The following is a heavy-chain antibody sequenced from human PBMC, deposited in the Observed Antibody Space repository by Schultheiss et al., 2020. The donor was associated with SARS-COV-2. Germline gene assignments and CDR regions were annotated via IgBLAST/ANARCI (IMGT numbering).Heavy chain of an antibody. V-gene: IGHV4-61*01. CDR2: IYYSGST. CDR1: GGSVSSGSYY. CDR3: ARGRACSSTSCLIDY. D-gene: IGHD2-2*01. Sequence: SETLSLTCTVSGGSVSSGSYYWSWIRQPPGKGLEWIGYIYYSGSTYYNPSLKSRVTISVDRSKNQFSLKLSSVTAADTAVYYCARGRACSSTSCLIDYWGQGTLVTVSS. J-gene: IGHJ4*02.